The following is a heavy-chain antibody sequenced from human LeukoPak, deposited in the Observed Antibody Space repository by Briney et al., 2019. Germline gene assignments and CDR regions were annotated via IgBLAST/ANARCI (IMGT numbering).Heavy chain of an antibody. D-gene: IGHD3-22*01. CDR3: AKGGADSSGYSLNWFDP. Sequence: GGSLRLSCAASGFTFDDYAMHWVRQAPGKGLEWVSGISWNSGSIGYADSVKGRFTTSRDNAKNSLYLQMNSLRAEGTALYYCAKGGADSSGYSLNWFDPWGQGTLVTVSS. CDR1: GFTFDDYA. CDR2: ISWNSGSI. V-gene: IGHV3-9*01. J-gene: IGHJ5*02.